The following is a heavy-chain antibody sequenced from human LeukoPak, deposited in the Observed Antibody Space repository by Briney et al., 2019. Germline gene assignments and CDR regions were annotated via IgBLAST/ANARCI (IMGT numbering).Heavy chain of an antibody. V-gene: IGHV4-61*02. J-gene: IGHJ4*02. D-gene: IGHD7-27*01. CDR1: GGSISSGTYY. Sequence: SQTLSLTCTVSGGSISSGTYYWRWIRQPAGKGLEWIGRISTSGSTDYNPSLKSRVTISVDMSKNQFSLKLSSVTAADTAVYYCAMGGGLGIVDYWGQGTLVTVSS. CDR3: AMGGGLGIVDY. CDR2: ISTSGST.